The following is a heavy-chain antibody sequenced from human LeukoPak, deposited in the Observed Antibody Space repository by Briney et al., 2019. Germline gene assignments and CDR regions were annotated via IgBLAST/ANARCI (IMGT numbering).Heavy chain of an antibody. Sequence: PSETLSLTCTVSGGSISSYYWSWIRQSPGKGLDWIGFIYYSGNTNYNPSLSSRVSISVDKSRDQFSLKLYSVTAADTAVYYCVIQRLTGWSDYWGQGTLVTVSS. J-gene: IGHJ4*02. CDR3: VIQRLTGWSDY. V-gene: IGHV4-59*01. CDR2: IYYSGNT. CDR1: GGSISSYY. D-gene: IGHD6-19*01.